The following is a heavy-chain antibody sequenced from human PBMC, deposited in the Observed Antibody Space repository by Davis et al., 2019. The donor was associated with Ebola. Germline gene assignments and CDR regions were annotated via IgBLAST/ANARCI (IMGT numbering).Heavy chain of an antibody. CDR3: ARDTRLVAVAETISVQTYYYYGMDV. CDR1: GCTFSSYA. D-gene: IGHD6-19*01. V-gene: IGHV1-69*04. J-gene: IGHJ6*02. CDR2: IIPILGIA. Sequence: SVKVSCKASGCTFSSYAISWVRQAPGQGLEWMGRIIPILGIANYAQKFQGRVTITADKSTSTAYMELSSLRSEDTAVYYCARDTRLVAVAETISVQTYYYYGMDVWGQGTTVTVSS.